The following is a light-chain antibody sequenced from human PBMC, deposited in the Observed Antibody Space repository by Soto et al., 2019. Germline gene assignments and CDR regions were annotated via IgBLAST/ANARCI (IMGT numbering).Light chain of an antibody. CDR2: GVS. Sequence: QSLLTQPASVSGSPGQSITISCTGTSRDVGGYNYVSWYQQHPGKAPKLMIYGVSNRHSGVSNHFSGSKSGNTASLTISGLQAEDEADYYCSSYTSSSTLVFGGGTKLTVL. V-gene: IGLV2-14*01. CDR1: SRDVGGYNY. CDR3: SSYTSSSTLV. J-gene: IGLJ3*02.